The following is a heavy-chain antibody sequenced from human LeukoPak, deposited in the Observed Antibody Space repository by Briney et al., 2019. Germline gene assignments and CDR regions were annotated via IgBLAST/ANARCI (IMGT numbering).Heavy chain of an antibody. Sequence: ASVKVSCKASGFTFTAYHMHWVRQAPGQGLEWMGWINPNSGGTNYAQKFQGRVTMTRDTSISTAYMELSRLRSDDTAVYYCARDGYYDSSGYHRYFQHWGQGTLVTVSS. D-gene: IGHD3-22*01. J-gene: IGHJ1*01. CDR2: INPNSGGT. V-gene: IGHV1-2*02. CDR1: GFTFTAYH. CDR3: ARDGYYDSSGYHRYFQH.